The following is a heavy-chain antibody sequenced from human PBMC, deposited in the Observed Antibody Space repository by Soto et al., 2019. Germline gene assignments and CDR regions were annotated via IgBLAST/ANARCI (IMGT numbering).Heavy chain of an antibody. Sequence: PGGSLRLSCAASGFTFDDYTMHWVRQAPGKGLEWVSVIRCDGSNKYYADSVKGRFTISRDNSKNTLYLQMNSLRAEDTAVYYCARTGTTSAYYGMDVWGQGTTVTVSS. D-gene: IGHD1-7*01. CDR1: GFTFDDYT. CDR3: ARTGTTSAYYGMDV. J-gene: IGHJ6*02. CDR2: IRCDGSNK. V-gene: IGHV3-33*08.